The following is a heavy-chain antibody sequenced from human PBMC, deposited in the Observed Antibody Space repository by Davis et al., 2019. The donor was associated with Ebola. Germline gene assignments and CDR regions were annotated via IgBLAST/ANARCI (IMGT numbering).Heavy chain of an antibody. D-gene: IGHD5-12*01. J-gene: IGHJ6*02. CDR1: GYTFTSYG. CDR2: ISAYNGNT. Sequence: ASVKVSCKASGYTFTSYGISWVRQAPGQGLEWMGWISAYNGNTNYAQKLQGRVTMTTDTSTSTAYMELRSLRSDDTAVYYCARDGYKAVRGDYYYYGMDVWGQGTTATVSS. V-gene: IGHV1-18*04. CDR3: ARDGYKAVRGDYYYYGMDV.